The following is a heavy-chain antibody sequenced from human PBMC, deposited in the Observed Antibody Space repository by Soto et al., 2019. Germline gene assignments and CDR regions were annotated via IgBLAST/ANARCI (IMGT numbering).Heavy chain of an antibody. CDR3: AKGTNSLIYLHS. CDR2: INPSSGGT. J-gene: IGHJ4*02. V-gene: IGHV1-2*02. Sequence: ASVKVSCKASGYTFTGCYIHWVRQAPGQGLEWMAWINPSSGGTKYAQKFQGRVTMTRDTSISTAYLELSRLRSDDTAVYYCAKGTNSLIYLHSWRRGILVTVSS. CDR1: GYTFTGCY. D-gene: IGHD3-9*01.